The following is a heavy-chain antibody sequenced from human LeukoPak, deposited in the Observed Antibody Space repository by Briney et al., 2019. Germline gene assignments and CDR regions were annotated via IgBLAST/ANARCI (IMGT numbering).Heavy chain of an antibody. CDR2: ISSSSSYI. CDR3: ARDRQKATYGDYQDWFDP. CDR1: GFTFSSYS. Sequence: GGSLRLSCAASGFTFSSYSMNWVRQAPGKGLEWVSSISSSSSYIYYADSVKGRFTISRDNAKNSLYLQMNSLRAEDTAVYYCARDRQKATYGDYQDWFDPWGQGTLDTVSS. V-gene: IGHV3-21*01. J-gene: IGHJ5*02. D-gene: IGHD4-17*01.